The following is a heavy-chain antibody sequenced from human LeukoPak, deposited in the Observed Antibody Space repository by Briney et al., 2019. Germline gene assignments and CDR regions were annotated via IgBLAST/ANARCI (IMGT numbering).Heavy chain of an antibody. CDR1: GFTFSSYA. CDR3: ARDRRSSWYGDAFDI. J-gene: IGHJ3*02. CDR2: ISYDGSNK. Sequence: PGRSLRLSCAASGFTFSSYAMHWVCQAPGKGLEWVAVISYDGSNKYYADSVEGRFTISRDNSKNTLYLQMNSLRAEDTAVYYCARDRRSSWYGDAFDIWAKGQWSPSLQ. V-gene: IGHV3-30-3*01. D-gene: IGHD6-13*01.